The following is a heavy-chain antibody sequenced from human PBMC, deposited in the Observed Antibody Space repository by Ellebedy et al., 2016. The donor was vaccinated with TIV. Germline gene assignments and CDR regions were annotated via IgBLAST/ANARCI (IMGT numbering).Heavy chain of an antibody. V-gene: IGHV4-59*08. Sequence: MPSETLSLTCTVSGGSISSYYWSWIRQPPGKGLEWIGYIYYSGSTNYNPSLKSRVTISVDTSKNQFSLKLNSVTAADTAVYYCARGPNYVRGSYKYFDYWGQGTLGTVSS. J-gene: IGHJ4*02. D-gene: IGHD3-16*01. CDR1: GGSISSYY. CDR3: ARGPNYVRGSYKYFDY. CDR2: IYYSGST.